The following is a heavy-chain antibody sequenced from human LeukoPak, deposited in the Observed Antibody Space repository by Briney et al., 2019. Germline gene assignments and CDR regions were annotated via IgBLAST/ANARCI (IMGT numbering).Heavy chain of an antibody. CDR1: GFTFSSYG. CDR2: IWYDGSNK. J-gene: IGHJ3*02. CDR3: AREAHAFDI. Sequence: GGSLRLSCAASGFTFSSYGMHWVRQAPGKGLEWVAVIWYDGSNKYHADSVKGRFTISRDNSKNTLYLQMNSLRAEDTAVYYCAREAHAFDIWGQGTMVTVSS. V-gene: IGHV3-33*01.